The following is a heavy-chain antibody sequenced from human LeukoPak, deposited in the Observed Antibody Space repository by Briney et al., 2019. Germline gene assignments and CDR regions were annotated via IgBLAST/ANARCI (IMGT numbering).Heavy chain of an antibody. J-gene: IGHJ4*02. CDR3: ARVVTIFGVVITSFDY. CDR1: GYTFTSYG. Sequence: ASVKVPSKASGYTFTSYGISWVRQAPGQGLEWMGWISAYNGNTNYAQKLQGRVTMTTDTSTSTAYMGLRSLRSDDTAVYYCARVVTIFGVVITSFDYWGQGTLVTVSS. CDR2: ISAYNGNT. D-gene: IGHD3-3*01. V-gene: IGHV1-18*01.